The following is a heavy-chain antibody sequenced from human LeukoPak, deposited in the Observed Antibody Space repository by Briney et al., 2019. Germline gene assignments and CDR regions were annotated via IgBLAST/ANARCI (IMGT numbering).Heavy chain of an antibody. Sequence: SETLSLTCTVSGGSISSYYWSWIRQPPGKGLEWIGYIYYSGSTNYNPSLKSRVTISVDTSKNQFSLKLSFVTAADTAVYYCARWLTATNYFDYWGQGTLVTVSS. D-gene: IGHD5-12*01. CDR2: IYYSGST. V-gene: IGHV4-59*01. CDR1: GGSISSYY. J-gene: IGHJ4*02. CDR3: ARWLTATNYFDY.